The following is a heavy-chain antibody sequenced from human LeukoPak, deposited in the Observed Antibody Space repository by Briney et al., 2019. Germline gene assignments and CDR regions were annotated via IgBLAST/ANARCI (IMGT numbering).Heavy chain of an antibody. D-gene: IGHD5-12*01. Sequence: SGGSLRLSCAASGFTFSSYSMNWVRQAPGKGLEWVSSISSSSSYIYYADSVKGRFTISRDNAKNSLYLQMNSLRTEDTAVYYCAKDYRGYDFDWFDPWGEGPPVTVSS. CDR3: AKDYRGYDFDWFDP. V-gene: IGHV3-21*04. CDR2: ISSSSSYI. J-gene: IGHJ5*02. CDR1: GFTFSSYS.